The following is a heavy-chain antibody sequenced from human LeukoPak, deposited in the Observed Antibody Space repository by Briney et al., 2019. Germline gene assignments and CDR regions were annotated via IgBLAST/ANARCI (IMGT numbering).Heavy chain of an antibody. J-gene: IGHJ5*02. Sequence: SVKVSCTASGGTFSSYAISWVRQAPGQGLEWMGGIIPIFGTANYAQKFQGRVTITADESTSTAYMELSSLRSEDTAVYYCARGYCSGGSCFGFDPWGQGTLVTVSS. CDR3: ARGYCSGGSCFGFDP. D-gene: IGHD2-15*01. CDR1: GGTFSSYA. V-gene: IGHV1-69*13. CDR2: IIPIFGTA.